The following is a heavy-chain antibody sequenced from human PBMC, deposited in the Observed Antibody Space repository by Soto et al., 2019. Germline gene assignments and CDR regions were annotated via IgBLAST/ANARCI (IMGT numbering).Heavy chain of an antibody. V-gene: IGHV3-11*01. D-gene: IGHD1-26*01. J-gene: IGHJ4*02. CDR1: GFTFSDHY. Sequence: PGGSLRLSCVASGFTFSDHYMSWPRQAPGKGLEWISYTSASGHTIFYGDSVKGRFTISRDNAKNSLYLQMNSLRGEDTAVYYCAKEGAPNLLDYWGQGTLVTVSS. CDR3: AKEGAPNLLDY. CDR2: TSASGHTI.